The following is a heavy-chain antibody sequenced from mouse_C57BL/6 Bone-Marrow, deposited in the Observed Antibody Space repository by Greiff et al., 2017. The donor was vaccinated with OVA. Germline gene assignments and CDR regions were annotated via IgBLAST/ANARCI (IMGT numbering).Heavy chain of an antibody. D-gene: IGHD4-1*01. CDR2: IRSKSNNYAT. V-gene: IGHV10-1*01. J-gene: IGHJ2*01. Sequence: EVKVEESGGGLVQPKGSLKLSCAASGFSFNTYAMNWVRQAPGKGLEWVARIRSKSNNYATYYADSVKDRFTISRDDSESMLYLQMNNLKTEDTAMYYCVRRWGDYWGQGTTLTVSS. CDR3: VRRWGDY. CDR1: GFSFNTYA.